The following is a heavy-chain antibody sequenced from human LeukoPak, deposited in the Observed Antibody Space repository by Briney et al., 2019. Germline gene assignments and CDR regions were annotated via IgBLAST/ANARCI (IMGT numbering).Heavy chain of an antibody. V-gene: IGHV3-74*01. CDR3: ARDSIELPFDY. Sequence: AGGSLRLSCAASGFTFSSYWMHWVRQAPGKGLVWVSRINSDGSSTSYADSVKGRFTISRDNAKNTLYLQMNSLRAEDTALYYCARDSIELPFDYWGQGTLVTVSS. CDR2: INSDGSST. CDR1: GFTFSSYW. J-gene: IGHJ4*02. D-gene: IGHD1-26*01.